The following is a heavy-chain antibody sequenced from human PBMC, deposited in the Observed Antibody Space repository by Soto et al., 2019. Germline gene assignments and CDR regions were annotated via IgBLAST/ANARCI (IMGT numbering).Heavy chain of an antibody. CDR1: GFTFSSYD. CDR3: ARADRRNDAFDI. Sequence: EVQLVESGGGLVQPGGSLRLSCAASGFTFSSYDMHWVRQATGKGLEWVSAIGTAGDTYYPGSVKGRFTISRENAKNSLYLQMNSLRAGDTAVYYCARADRRNDAFDIWGQGTMVTVSS. J-gene: IGHJ3*02. V-gene: IGHV3-13*04. CDR2: IGTAGDT.